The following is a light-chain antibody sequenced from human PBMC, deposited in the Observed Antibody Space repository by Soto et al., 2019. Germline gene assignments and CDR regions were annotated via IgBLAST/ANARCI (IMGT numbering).Light chain of an antibody. J-gene: IGKJ2*01. CDR3: QLYHSSSYT. Sequence: EIVLTQSPGTLSLSPGERATLSCRASQSVTSSYLAWYQQKPGQAPRLLIYGASRRATDIPDRLSGSGSGTDFTLTISRLEPEDFAVYYCQLYHSSSYTFGQGTKLEIK. V-gene: IGKV3-20*01. CDR1: QSVTSSY. CDR2: GAS.